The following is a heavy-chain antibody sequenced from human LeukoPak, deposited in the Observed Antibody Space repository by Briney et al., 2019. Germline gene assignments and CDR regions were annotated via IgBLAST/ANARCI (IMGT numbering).Heavy chain of an antibody. D-gene: IGHD3-10*01. J-gene: IGHJ4*02. V-gene: IGHV4-59*01. CDR2: SYYSGST. CDR3: ARGGAFGSGSVYDY. CDR1: GGSISGYY. Sequence: SETLSLXCTVSGGSISGYYWSWIRQPPGKGLEWIGYSYYSGSTDYNPSLKSRVTISVDTSKNQFSLELSSVTAADTAVYHCARGGAFGSGSVYDYWGQGTLVTVSS.